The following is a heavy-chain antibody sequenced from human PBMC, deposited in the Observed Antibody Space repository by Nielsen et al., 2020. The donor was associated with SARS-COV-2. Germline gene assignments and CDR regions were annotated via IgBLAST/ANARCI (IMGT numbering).Heavy chain of an antibody. CDR2: INPNSGGT. D-gene: IGHD5-18*01. J-gene: IGHJ6*02. V-gene: IGHV1-2*02. CDR1: GYTFTGYY. CDR3: ARDPGDTAMVIDYYGMDV. Sequence: ASVKVSCKASGYTFTGYYMHWVRQAPGQGLEWMGWINPNSGGTNYAQKFQGRVTMTRDTSISTAYMELSRLRSDDTAVYYCARDPGDTAMVIDYYGMDVWGQGTTVTVSS.